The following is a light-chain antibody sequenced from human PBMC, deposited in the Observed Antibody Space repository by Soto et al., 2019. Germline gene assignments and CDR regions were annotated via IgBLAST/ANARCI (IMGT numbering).Light chain of an antibody. J-gene: IGLJ1*01. CDR1: SSDVGGYNY. CDR2: DVS. V-gene: IGLV2-14*01. Sequence: ALTQPASVSGSPGQSITISCTGTSSDVGGYNYVSWYQQHPGKAPKLMIYDVSNRPSGVSNRFSGSKSGNTASLTISGLQAEDXADYYCSSYTSSSTHYVFGTGTKVTVL. CDR3: SSYTSSSTHYV.